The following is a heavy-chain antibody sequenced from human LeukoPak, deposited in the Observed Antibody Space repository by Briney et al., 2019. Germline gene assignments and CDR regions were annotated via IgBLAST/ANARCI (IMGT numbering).Heavy chain of an antibody. Sequence: PGGSLRLSCAASGFTFSSYAMSWVRQAPGKGLEWVSAISGSGGSTYYADSVKGRFTISRDNSKNTLYLQMNSLRAEDTAVYYCAKSRSDQQAPDYYYYYYMDVWGKGTTVTVSS. D-gene: IGHD2-2*01. CDR2: ISGSGGST. V-gene: IGHV3-23*01. CDR3: AKSRSDQQAPDYYYYYYMDV. CDR1: GFTFSSYA. J-gene: IGHJ6*03.